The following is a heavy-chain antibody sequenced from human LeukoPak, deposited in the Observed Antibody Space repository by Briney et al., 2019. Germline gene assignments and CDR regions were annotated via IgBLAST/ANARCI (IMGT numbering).Heavy chain of an antibody. J-gene: IGHJ6*03. CDR1: GFTFDDYG. D-gene: IGHD2-2*01. Sequence: GGSLRLSCAASGFTFDDYGMSWVRHAPGKGLEWVSGINWNGGSTGYADSVKGRFTISSDNANNSLYLQMNSLRAEDTAVYHCARRVQVVPAATPVYYMDVWGKGTTVTVSS. V-gene: IGHV3-20*01. CDR3: ARRVQVVPAATPVYYMDV. CDR2: INWNGGST.